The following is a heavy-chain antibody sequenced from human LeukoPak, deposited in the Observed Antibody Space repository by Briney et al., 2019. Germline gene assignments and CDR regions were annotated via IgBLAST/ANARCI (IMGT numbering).Heavy chain of an antibody. CDR2: TYYRSKWYN. J-gene: IGHJ6*03. CDR3: ARSLQLVRYFSYYYYYMDV. D-gene: IGHD3-9*01. CDR1: GDSVSSNSAA. V-gene: IGHV6-1*01. Sequence: SQTLSLTCAISGDSVSSNSAAWNWIRQSPSRGLEWLGRTYYRSKWYNDYAVSVKSRITINPDTSKNQFSLQLNSVTPEDTAVYYCARSLQLVRYFSYYYYYMDVWGKGTTVTISS.